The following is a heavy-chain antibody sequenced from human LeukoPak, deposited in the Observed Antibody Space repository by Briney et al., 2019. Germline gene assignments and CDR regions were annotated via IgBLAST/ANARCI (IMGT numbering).Heavy chain of an antibody. CDR3: AKCGWNDGAPYFDY. D-gene: IGHD1-1*01. CDR2: ISGSGGST. Sequence: GGSLRLSCAASGFTFSSYAMSWVRQAPGKGLEWVSAISGSGGSTYYADSVKGRFTISRDNSKNTLYLQMKSLRAEDTAVYYCAKCGWNDGAPYFDYWGQGTLVTVSS. V-gene: IGHV3-23*01. CDR1: GFTFSSYA. J-gene: IGHJ4*02.